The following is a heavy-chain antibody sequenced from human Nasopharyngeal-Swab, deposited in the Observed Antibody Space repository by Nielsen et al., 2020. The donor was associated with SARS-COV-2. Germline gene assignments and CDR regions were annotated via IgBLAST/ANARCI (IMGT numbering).Heavy chain of an antibody. J-gene: IGHJ4*02. CDR1: GYTFTRYG. Sequence: ASVKVSCKTSGYTFTRYGISWVRQAPGQGLEWMGWISGYNGNTYYAQEFQGRLTMTTDTSTSTAYMELRSLRSDDTAVYYCARDGGGSWFLSFDYWGQGTLVTVSS. CDR2: ISGYNGNT. V-gene: IGHV1-18*01. CDR3: ARDGGGSWFLSFDY. D-gene: IGHD6-13*01.